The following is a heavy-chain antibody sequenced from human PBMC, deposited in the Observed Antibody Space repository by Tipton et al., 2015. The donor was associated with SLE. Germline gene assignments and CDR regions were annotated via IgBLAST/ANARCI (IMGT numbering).Heavy chain of an antibody. D-gene: IGHD2-15*01. CDR2: IYPGDSDT. CDR1: GYRFTSYW. J-gene: IGHJ4*02. Sequence: QSGAEVKKPGESLKISCKDSGYRFTSYWIGWVRQMPGKGLEWMGIIYPGDSDTRYSPSFQGQVTISADKSISTAYLQWSSLKASDTALYYCARLEYCSGGSCYSFDYWGQGTLVTVSS. CDR3: ARLEYCSGGSCYSFDY. V-gene: IGHV5-51*03.